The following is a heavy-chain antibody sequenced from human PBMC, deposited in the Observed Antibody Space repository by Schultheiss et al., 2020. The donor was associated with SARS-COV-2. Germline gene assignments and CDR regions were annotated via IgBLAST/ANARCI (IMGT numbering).Heavy chain of an antibody. Sequence: GGSLRLSCAASGFTVSSNYMSWVRQAPGKGLEWVSAISGSGGSTYYADSVKGRFTISRDNSKNTLYLQMNSLRAEDTAVYYCARYTALAARLDWYFDLWGRGTLVTVSS. CDR3: ARYTALAARLDWYFDL. CDR1: GFTVSSNY. CDR2: ISGSGGST. V-gene: IGHV3-23*01. J-gene: IGHJ2*01. D-gene: IGHD6-6*01.